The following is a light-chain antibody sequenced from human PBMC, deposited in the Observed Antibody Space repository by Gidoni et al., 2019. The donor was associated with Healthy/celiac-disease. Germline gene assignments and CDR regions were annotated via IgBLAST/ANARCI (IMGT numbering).Light chain of an antibody. CDR2: DAA. Sequence: DIVFTQSPATLSLSPGDRATLSCRASQSVSSYLAWYQQKPGQAPRLLSYDAANRATGIPARFSGSGSGTDFTLTISSLEPEEFAVYYCQQRSNWLTFGGGTKVEIK. CDR1: QSVSSY. CDR3: QQRSNWLT. V-gene: IGKV3-11*01. J-gene: IGKJ4*01.